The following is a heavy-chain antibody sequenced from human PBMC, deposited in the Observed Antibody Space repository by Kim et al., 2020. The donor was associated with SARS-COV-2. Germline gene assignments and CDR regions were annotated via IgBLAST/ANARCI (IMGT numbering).Heavy chain of an antibody. Sequence: SETLSLTCTVSGGSISSYYWSWIRQPPGKGLEWIGYIYYSGSTNYNPSLKSRVTISVDTSKNQFSLKLSSVTAADTAVYYCARYSGYDFGPNGHYYYGMDVWGQGTTVTVSS. D-gene: IGHD5-12*01. J-gene: IGHJ6*02. CDR3: ARYSGYDFGPNGHYYYGMDV. V-gene: IGHV4-59*01. CDR2: IYYSGST. CDR1: GGSISSYY.